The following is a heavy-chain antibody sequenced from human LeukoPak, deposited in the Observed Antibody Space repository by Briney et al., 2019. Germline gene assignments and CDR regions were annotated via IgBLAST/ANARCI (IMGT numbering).Heavy chain of an antibody. Sequence: GGSLRLSCAASGFTFSTYAMNWVRQAPGKGLEWVSAISGSGGSTYYAHSVKRRFTISRDDSKNTLYLQINSLRPEDTAVYYCAKHLAVAGTSGYFDYWGQGTLVTVSS. D-gene: IGHD6-19*01. J-gene: IGHJ4*02. CDR1: GFTFSTYA. V-gene: IGHV3-23*01. CDR3: AKHLAVAGTSGYFDY. CDR2: ISGSGGST.